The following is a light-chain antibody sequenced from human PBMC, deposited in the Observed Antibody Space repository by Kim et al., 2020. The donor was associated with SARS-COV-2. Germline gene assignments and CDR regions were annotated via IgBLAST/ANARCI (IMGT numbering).Light chain of an antibody. V-gene: IGLV3-25*03. CDR1: ALPKQY. J-gene: IGLJ2*01. CDR2: KDT. Sequence: SYELTQPPSVSASPGQTARITCSGDALPKQYAHWYQQKPGQAPMLVIYKDTERPSGIPERFSGSNSGTTVTLTISGVQAEDEADYYCQSADSSGTYVVFGGGTELTVL. CDR3: QSADSSGTYVV.